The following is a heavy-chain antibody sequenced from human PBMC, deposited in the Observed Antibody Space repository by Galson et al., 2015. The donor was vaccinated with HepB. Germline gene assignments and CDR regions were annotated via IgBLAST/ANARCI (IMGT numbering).Heavy chain of an antibody. CDR1: GYSFTTYW. J-gene: IGHJ6*02. CDR3: ARLRYTSASTVGSYGVDV. CDR2: IYPGDSAS. V-gene: IGHV5-51*01. D-gene: IGHD6-19*01. Sequence: QSGAEVKKPGESLKISCRGSGYSFTTYWIGWVRQMPGKGLEWMGIIYPGDSASRYSPSFQGQVTISADKSITTAYLQWSSLKASDSAMYYCARLRYTSASTVGSYGVDVWGQGTTVTVSS.